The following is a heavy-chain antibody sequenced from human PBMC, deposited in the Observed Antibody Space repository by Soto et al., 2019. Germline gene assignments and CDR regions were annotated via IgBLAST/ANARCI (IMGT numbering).Heavy chain of an antibody. D-gene: IGHD4-17*01. Sequence: ASVKVSCKASGGTFNSYAISWVRQAPGQGLEWMGGIIPIFGTANYAQKFQGRVTITADESTSTAYMELRSLRSDDTAVYYCARTTEGMWSDYWGQGTPVTVSS. V-gene: IGHV1-69*13. CDR2: IIPIFGTA. J-gene: IGHJ4*02. CDR3: ARTTEGMWSDY. CDR1: GGTFNSYA.